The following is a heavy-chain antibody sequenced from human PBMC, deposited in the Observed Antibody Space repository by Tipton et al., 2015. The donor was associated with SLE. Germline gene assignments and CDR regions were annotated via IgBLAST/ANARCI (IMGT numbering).Heavy chain of an antibody. CDR3: ARQPYYESPFDY. D-gene: IGHD3-22*01. J-gene: IGHJ4*02. V-gene: IGHV4-59*08. Sequence: TLSLTCTVSGGSINSRYWSWIRQPPGKGLEWIGYFYGGSTSYNPSLRGRVTISGDTSKNQFSLTLNSVTAADTAVYFSARQPYYESPFDYWGQGTLVTVSS. CDR1: GGSINSRY. CDR2: FYGGST.